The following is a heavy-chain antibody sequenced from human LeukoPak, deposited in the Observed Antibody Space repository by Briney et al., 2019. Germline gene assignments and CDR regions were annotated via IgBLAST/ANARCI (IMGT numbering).Heavy chain of an antibody. CDR1: GFTFSSYE. CDR2: ISDRGSTI. Sequence: GGSLRLYCEASGFTFSSYEMNCVRQAPGKGLESVSYISDRGSTIFYADSMKGRFTISRDNAKTSLYLQMDSLRADDTAVYYCARDQSGWYLGFDIWGQGTMVTVSS. J-gene: IGHJ3*02. V-gene: IGHV3-48*03. CDR3: ARDQSGWYLGFDI. D-gene: IGHD6-19*01.